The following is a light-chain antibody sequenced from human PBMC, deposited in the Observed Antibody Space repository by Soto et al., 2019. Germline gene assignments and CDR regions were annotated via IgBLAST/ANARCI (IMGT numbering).Light chain of an antibody. J-gene: IGKJ3*01. CDR3: QQTLSLPLT. CDR1: QGVGGW. V-gene: IGKV1-12*01. Sequence: IQMTQSPSSVSASVGDRVTMTCRASQGVGGWLAWYQQKPGKVPKLLIYATSSLHSGVPSRFSGSGSGTDFTLSISSLQPEDFATYYCQQTLSLPLTVVPGTKVDI. CDR2: ATS.